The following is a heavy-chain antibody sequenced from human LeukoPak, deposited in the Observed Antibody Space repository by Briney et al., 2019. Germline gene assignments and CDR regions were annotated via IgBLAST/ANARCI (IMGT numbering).Heavy chain of an antibody. D-gene: IGHD3-22*01. CDR3: ARANYYDNSGYSRGAFDI. J-gene: IGHJ3*02. CDR1: GYSISSGFY. CDR2: IFHSGST. V-gene: IGHV4-38-2*02. Sequence: SETLSLTCSVSGYSISSGFYWGWIRQPPGKGLEWIGSIFHSGSTYYNSSLKSRVTISVDTSKNQFSLKLSSVTAADTAVYYCARANYYDNSGYSRGAFDIWGQGTVVIVSS.